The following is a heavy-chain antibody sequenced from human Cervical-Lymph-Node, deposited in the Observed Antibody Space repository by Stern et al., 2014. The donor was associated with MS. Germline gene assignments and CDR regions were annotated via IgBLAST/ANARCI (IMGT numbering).Heavy chain of an antibody. D-gene: IGHD2/OR15-2a*01. CDR2: GCNDGSKE. CDR1: GLTFSTSV. CDR3: ATSTASDAFDI. J-gene: IGHJ3*02. V-gene: IGHV3-33*01. Sequence: DQLVESGGGVVQPGRSLRLSCVASGLTFSTSVMHWVRQAPGQGLEWVTIGCNDGSKEHFTEAVKGRFSSSRDTAKNTLHLQMSSLRAEDTAVYFCATSTASDAFDIWGQGTLVTVSS.